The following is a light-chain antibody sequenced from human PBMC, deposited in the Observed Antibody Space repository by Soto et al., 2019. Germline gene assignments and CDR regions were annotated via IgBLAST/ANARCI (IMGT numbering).Light chain of an antibody. CDR1: PNGLSSSNNQNH. CDR2: WAS. J-gene: IGKJ4*01. CDR3: QQYYTTPLT. V-gene: IGKV4-1*01. Sequence: DTVITQSPDSLALSLGERATINCKSRPNGLSSSNNQNHLAWYQQKPGQPPRLLIYWASTRESGVPDRFSGGGSGTDFTLTISSLQAEDVAVYYCQQYYTTPLTFGGGTKVDI.